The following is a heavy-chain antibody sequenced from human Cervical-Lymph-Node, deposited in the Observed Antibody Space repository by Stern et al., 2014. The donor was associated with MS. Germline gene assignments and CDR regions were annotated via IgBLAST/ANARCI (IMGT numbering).Heavy chain of an antibody. CDR3: ARDRGGLYNFDD. CDR2: INPSGGGT. CDR1: GYTITTYY. Sequence: VQLVESGAEVKKFGASVKLSCKAPGYTITTYYIPLVRQAPGQGLQLMGLINPSGGGTSHAQKFQGRVTLNRDTSTTTVYMELSSLRSEDTAVYYCARDRGGLYNFDDWGQGTLVTVSS. V-gene: IGHV1-46*03. D-gene: IGHD3-3*01. J-gene: IGHJ4*02.